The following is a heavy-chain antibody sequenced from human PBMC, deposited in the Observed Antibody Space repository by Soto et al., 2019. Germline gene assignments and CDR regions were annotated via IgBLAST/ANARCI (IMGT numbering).Heavy chain of an antibody. D-gene: IGHD5-12*01. J-gene: IGHJ4*02. CDR3: ARGRDGYNYGL. CDR2: LYYSGST. V-gene: IGHV4-59*01. Sequence: SETLSLTRAVYGGSFSGYYWGWIRQPPGKGLEWIGHLYYSGSTSYNPSLKSRVTISEDTSKNQVSLKLNSVTAADTAVYYCARGRDGYNYGLWGQGTLVTVSS. CDR1: GGSFSGYY.